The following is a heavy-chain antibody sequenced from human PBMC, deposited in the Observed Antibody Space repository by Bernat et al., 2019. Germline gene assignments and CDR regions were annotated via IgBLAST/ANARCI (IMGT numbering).Heavy chain of an antibody. D-gene: IGHD3-22*01. V-gene: IGHV3-23*01. CDR1: GFTFSSYA. CDR2: ISGSGGST. Sequence: EVQLLESGGGLVQPGGSLRLSCAASGFTFSSYAMSWVRQAPGKGLEWVSAISGSGGSTYYAASVKGRFTISRDNSKNTLYLQMNSLRAEDTAVYYCAKALRYYYDSSGYYWGQGTLVTVSS. CDR3: AKALRYYYDSSGYY. J-gene: IGHJ4*02.